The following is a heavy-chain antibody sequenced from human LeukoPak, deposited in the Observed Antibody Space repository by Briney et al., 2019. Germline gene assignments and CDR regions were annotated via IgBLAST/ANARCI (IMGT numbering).Heavy chain of an antibody. V-gene: IGHV3-48*03. D-gene: IGHD2-15*01. CDR1: GFTFSSYE. J-gene: IGHJ4*02. Sequence: GGSLRLSCAASGFTFSSYEMNWVRQAPGKGLEWVSYISSSGSTIYYADSVKGRFTISRDNAKNSLYLQMNSLRAEDTAFYCAREGVVVGRDFDYWGQGTLVTVSS. CDR2: ISSSGSTI. CDR3: AREGVVVGRDFDY.